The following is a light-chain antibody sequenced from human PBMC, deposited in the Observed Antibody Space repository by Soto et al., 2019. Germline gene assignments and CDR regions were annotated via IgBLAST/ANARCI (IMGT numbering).Light chain of an antibody. V-gene: IGKV1-39*01. Sequence: DIPMTQSPSSLSASVGDRVTITCRASQSIVTYLNWYLQKPGKAPKLLIYAASNLQSGVPSRFSSSGSGTDFTLTISSLQPEDFATYFCQQSYSTPPWTFGQGTEVEIK. CDR2: AAS. CDR3: QQSYSTPPWT. CDR1: QSIVTY. J-gene: IGKJ1*01.